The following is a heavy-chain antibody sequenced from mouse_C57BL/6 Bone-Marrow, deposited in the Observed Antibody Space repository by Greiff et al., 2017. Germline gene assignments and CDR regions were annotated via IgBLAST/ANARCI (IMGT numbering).Heavy chain of an antibody. D-gene: IGHD2-4*01. CDR3: ARETRLDYIDY. CDR1: GYAFTNYL. J-gene: IGHJ2*01. CDR2: INPGSGGT. Sequence: QVQLQQSGAELVRPGTSVKVSCKASGYAFTNYLIEWVKQRPGQGLEWIGVINPGSGGTNYNEKFKGKATLTADKSSSTAYMQLSSLTSEDSAVYFCARETRLDYIDYWGQSTTLTVSS. V-gene: IGHV1-54*01.